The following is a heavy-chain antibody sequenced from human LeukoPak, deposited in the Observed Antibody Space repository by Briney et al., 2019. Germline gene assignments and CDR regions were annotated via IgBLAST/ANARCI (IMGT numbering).Heavy chain of an antibody. D-gene: IGHD6-13*01. CDR1: GFTFSSYG. J-gene: IGHJ4*02. CDR2: IWYDGSNK. V-gene: IGHV3-33*06. Sequence: GGSLRLSCAASGFTFSSYGMHWVRQAPGKGLEWVAVIWYDGSNKYYADSVKGRFTISRDNSKNTLYLQMNSLRAEDTAVYYCAKSRYSSSWYEAVDFWGQGTLVTVSS. CDR3: AKSRYSSSWYEAVDF.